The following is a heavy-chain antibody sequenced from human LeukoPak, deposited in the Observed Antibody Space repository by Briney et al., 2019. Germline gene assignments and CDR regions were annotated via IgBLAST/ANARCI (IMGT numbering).Heavy chain of an antibody. J-gene: IGHJ3*02. CDR3: ARSLRNAFDI. V-gene: IGHV3-48*01. CDR1: GFTFSSYS. Sequence: TGGSLRLSCAASGFTFSSYSMNRVRQAPGKGLEWVSYIRSSSSTIYYADSVKGRFTISTDNANNSLYLQMNSLRAEDTAVYYCARSLRNAFDIWGQGTMVTVSS. CDR2: IRSSSSTI. D-gene: IGHD3-3*01.